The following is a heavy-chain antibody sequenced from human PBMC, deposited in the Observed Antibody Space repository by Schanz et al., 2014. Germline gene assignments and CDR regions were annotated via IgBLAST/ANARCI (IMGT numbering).Heavy chain of an antibody. J-gene: IGHJ4*02. V-gene: IGHV1-69*02. CDR2: IIPVLNIA. CDR1: GGTFSSYT. CDR3: ARGRGFYDY. Sequence: VQLVQSGAEVKKPGSSMKVSCTASGGTFSSYTISWMRQAPGQGLEWMGKIIPVLNIATYAQRFQGRVSITADTSTNAAYMELSSLTSEDTAVHYCARGRGFYDYWGQGTLVTVSS. D-gene: IGHD3-10*01.